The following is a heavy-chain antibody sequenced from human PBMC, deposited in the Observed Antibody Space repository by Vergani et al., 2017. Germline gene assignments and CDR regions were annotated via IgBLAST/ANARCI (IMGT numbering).Heavy chain of an antibody. CDR1: GYTFTDHY. CDR2: VDLEDGET. V-gene: IGHV1-69-2*01. J-gene: IGHJ6*02. Sequence: EVQLVQSGAQVKKPGATMKISCKVSGYTFTDHYMPWVKQAPGKGLEWMGLVDLEDGETIYAEKFKGRVTIAADTSTATAQLELSSLRSEDAAVYYCATPQTVTTGGMEVWGQGTTVIVSS. D-gene: IGHD4-17*01. CDR3: ATPQTVTTGGMEV.